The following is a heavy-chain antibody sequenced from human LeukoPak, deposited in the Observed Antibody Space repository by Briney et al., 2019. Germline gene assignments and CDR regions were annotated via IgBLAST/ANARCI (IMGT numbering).Heavy chain of an antibody. CDR2: MNPNSGDT. CDR3: ARVLRRGDRFDP. J-gene: IGHJ5*02. Sequence: GASVKVSCKASGYTFTSYGINWVRQATGQGLEWMGWMNPNSGDTGYAQKFQGRVTMTSNTSITTAYMELYSLRSEDTAVYYCARVLRRGDRFDPGGQGTLVTVSA. D-gene: IGHD3-10*01. V-gene: IGHV1-8*02. CDR1: GYTFTSYG.